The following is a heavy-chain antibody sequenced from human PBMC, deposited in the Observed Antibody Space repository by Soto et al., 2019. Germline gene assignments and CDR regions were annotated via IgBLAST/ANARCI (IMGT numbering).Heavy chain of an antibody. D-gene: IGHD6-25*01. J-gene: IGHJ4*02. V-gene: IGHV4-38-2*02. CDR1: GYSISSGYY. CDR2: IYHSGST. Sequence: KTSETLSLTCAVSGYSISSGYYWGWIRQPPGKGLEWIGSIYHSGSTYYNPSLKSRVTISVDTSKNQFSLKLSSVTAADTAVYYCARDLAGAATDYWGQGTLVTVYS. CDR3: ARDLAGAATDY.